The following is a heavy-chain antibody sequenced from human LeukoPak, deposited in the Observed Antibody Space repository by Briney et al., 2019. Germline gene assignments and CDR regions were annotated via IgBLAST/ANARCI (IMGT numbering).Heavy chain of an antibody. CDR1: GFTFSSYS. J-gene: IGHJ4*02. Sequence: GGPLRLSCAASGFTFSSYSINWVGQPPGKGLDWVSSISSSSSYIYYADSVKGRFTISRDNAKNSLYLQMNSLRAEDTAVYYCAIDSSRFTRLFDYWGQGTLVTVSS. CDR2: ISSSSSYI. CDR3: AIDSSRFTRLFDY. D-gene: IGHD6-13*01. V-gene: IGHV3-21*01.